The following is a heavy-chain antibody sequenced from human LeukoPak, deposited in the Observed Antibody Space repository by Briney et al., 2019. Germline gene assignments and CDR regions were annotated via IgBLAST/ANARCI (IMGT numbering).Heavy chain of an antibody. J-gene: IGHJ6*03. V-gene: IGHV3-23*01. Sequence: PGGSLRLSCAASGFTFSSYGMSWVRQAPGKGLEWVSAISGSGGSTYYADSVKGRFTISRDNSKNTLYLQMNSLRAEDTAVYYCAKEGRDGYNFYYYYMDVWGKGTTVTISS. CDR3: AKEGRDGYNFYYYYMDV. CDR1: GFTFSSYG. D-gene: IGHD5-24*01. CDR2: ISGSGGST.